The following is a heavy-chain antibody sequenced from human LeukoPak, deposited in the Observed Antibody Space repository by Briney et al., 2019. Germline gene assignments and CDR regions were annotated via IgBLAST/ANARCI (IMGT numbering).Heavy chain of an antibody. D-gene: IGHD7-27*01. CDR1: GGSISSYF. CDR3: ARHREDWGFDS. J-gene: IGHJ4*02. CDR2: IYYSGST. Sequence: PSETLSLTCTVSGGSISSYFWNWIRQPPGTGLEWIGYIYYSGSTNYNPSLNARGTISVDTSKNQFSLKLSSVTAADTAVYYCARHREDWGFDSWGQGALVTVSS. V-gene: IGHV4-59*08.